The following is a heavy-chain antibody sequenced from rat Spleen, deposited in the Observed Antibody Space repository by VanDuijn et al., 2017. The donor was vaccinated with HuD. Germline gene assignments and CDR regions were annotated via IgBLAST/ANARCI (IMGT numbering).Heavy chain of an antibody. CDR1: GFSLTSYT. V-gene: IGHV2-30*01. CDR3: ARAPGNGYVMDA. J-gene: IGHJ4*01. CDR2: IWTGGST. Sequence: QVQLKESGPGLVQPSQTLSLTCTVSGFSLTSYTVHWVRQPTGKGLEWMGIIWTGGSTDYNSALKSRLSISRDTSKSQVFLKMNSLQSEDTTTYYCARAPGNGYVMDAWGQGASVTVSS. D-gene: IGHD5-1*01.